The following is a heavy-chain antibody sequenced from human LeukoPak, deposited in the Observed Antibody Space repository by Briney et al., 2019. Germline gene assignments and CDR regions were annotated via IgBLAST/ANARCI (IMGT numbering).Heavy chain of an antibody. Sequence: TGGSLRLSCAASGFTFSSYWMSWVRQAPGKGLEWVANIKQDGSEKYYVDSVKGRFTISRDNAKNSLYLQMNSLRAEDTAVYYCARHELGGGDPYDYVWGSYRYLYYFDYWGQGTLVTVSS. CDR1: GFTFSSYW. D-gene: IGHD3-16*02. V-gene: IGHV3-7*01. CDR2: IKQDGSEK. J-gene: IGHJ4*02. CDR3: ARHELGGGDPYDYVWGSYRYLYYFDY.